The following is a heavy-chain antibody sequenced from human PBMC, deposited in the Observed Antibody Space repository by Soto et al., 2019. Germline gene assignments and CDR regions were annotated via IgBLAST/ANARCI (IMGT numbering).Heavy chain of an antibody. V-gene: IGHV1-18*01. CDR2: ISAYNGNK. Sequence: ASVKVSCKASGYTFTSYGISWVRQAPGQGLEWMGWISAYNGNKNYGQKLQGRVTRATDTSTSTAYMKRRSLGSDDTAVYYCARQLWFGELSPFSYYYMDVWGKGTTVTVSS. J-gene: IGHJ6*03. D-gene: IGHD3-10*01. CDR1: GYTFTSYG. CDR3: ARQLWFGELSPFSYYYMDV.